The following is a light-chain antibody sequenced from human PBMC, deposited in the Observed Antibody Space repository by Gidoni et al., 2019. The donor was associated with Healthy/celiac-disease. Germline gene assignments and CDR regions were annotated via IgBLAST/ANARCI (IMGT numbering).Light chain of an antibody. CDR1: QSVSSY. V-gene: IGKV3-11*01. CDR2: DAS. Sequence: EIVLTQSPDTLSLSPGERATLSCRASQSVSSYLAWYQQKPGQAPRLLIYDASNRATGIPARFSGSVSGTDFTLTISSLEPDDFAVYYCQQRSNWPPMYTFGQGTKLEIK. CDR3: QQRSNWPPMYT. J-gene: IGKJ2*01.